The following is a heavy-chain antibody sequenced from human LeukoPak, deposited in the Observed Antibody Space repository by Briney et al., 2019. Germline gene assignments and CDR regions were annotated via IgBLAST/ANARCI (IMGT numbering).Heavy chain of an antibody. J-gene: IGHJ4*02. CDR3: VKDELAVAIFDY. D-gene: IGHD6-19*01. V-gene: IGHV3-74*01. CDR2: INTDGSST. CDR1: GFTFSSYW. Sequence: PGGSLRLSCAASGFTFSSYWMHWVRQAPGKGLVWVSRINTDGSSTSYADSVKGRFTISRDNAKNMLFLQMNSLRAEDTAVYYCVKDELAVAIFDYWGQGTLVTVSS.